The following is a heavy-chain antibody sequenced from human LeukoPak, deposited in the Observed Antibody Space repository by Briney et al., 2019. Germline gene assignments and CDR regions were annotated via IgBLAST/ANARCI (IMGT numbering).Heavy chain of an antibody. CDR2: IYYSGST. J-gene: IGHJ4*02. Sequence: SETLSLTCTVSGDSISSASYYWGWIRQPPGKGLEWIGTIYYSGSTYYNPSLKSRLTISVDTSKNQFSLKLSSVTAADTAVYYCARVDVGDFYDSNGSFDYWGQGTLVTVSS. D-gene: IGHD3-22*01. V-gene: IGHV4-39*07. CDR1: GDSISSASYY. CDR3: ARVDVGDFYDSNGSFDY.